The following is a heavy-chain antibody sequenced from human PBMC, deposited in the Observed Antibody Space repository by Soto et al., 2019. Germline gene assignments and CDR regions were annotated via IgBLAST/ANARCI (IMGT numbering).Heavy chain of an antibody. CDR3: ARDVDRNSHLNWFDP. Sequence: GGSLRLSCAASGFTVSNNHMTWVRQAAGKGLELVSFVHGGGSTSYADSVKGRFTISRDSSKNTVYLQMDSLKVEDKAVYYCARDVDRNSHLNWFDPWGQVVMVTVSS. CDR1: GFTVSNNH. CDR2: VHGGGST. V-gene: IGHV3-66*01. D-gene: IGHD5-12*01. J-gene: IGHJ5*02.